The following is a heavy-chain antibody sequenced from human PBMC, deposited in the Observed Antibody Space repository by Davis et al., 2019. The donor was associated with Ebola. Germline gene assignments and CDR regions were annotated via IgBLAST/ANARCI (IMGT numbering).Heavy chain of an antibody. J-gene: IGHJ6*02. CDR2: ISSSSSYI. Sequence: PGGSLRLSCAASGFTFSSYSMNWVRQAPGKGLEWVSSISSSSSYIYYADSVKGRFTISRDNAKNSLYLQMNSLRAEDTAVYYCARGLREWLRWNYYGMDVWGQGTTVTVSS. CDR1: GFTFSSYS. D-gene: IGHD5-12*01. V-gene: IGHV3-21*01. CDR3: ARGLREWLRWNYYGMDV.